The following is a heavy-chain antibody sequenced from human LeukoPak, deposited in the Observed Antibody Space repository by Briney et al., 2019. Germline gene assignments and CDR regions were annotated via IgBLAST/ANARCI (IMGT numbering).Heavy chain of an antibody. V-gene: IGHV1-69*13. CDR1: GGTFSSYA. CDR3: EAPPHSSRGDAFDI. D-gene: IGHD6-6*01. J-gene: IGHJ3*02. Sequence: ASVKVSCKASGGTFSSYAISWVRQAPGQGLEWMGGIIPIFGTANYAQKFQGRVTITADESTSTAYMELSSMRSEDTAVYYCEAPPHSSRGDAFDIWGQGTMVTVSS. CDR2: IIPIFGTA.